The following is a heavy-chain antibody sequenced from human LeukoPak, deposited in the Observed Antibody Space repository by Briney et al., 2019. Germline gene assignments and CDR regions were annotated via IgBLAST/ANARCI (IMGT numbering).Heavy chain of an antibody. CDR2: INHSGST. CDR3: AREGGYSYGFSYYYMDV. CDR1: GGSFSGYY. Sequence: SETLSLTCAVYGGSFSGYYWSWIRQPPGKGLEWIGEINHSGSTNYNPSLKSRVTISVDTSKNQFSLKLSSVTAADTAVYYCAREGGYSYGFSYYYMDVWGKGTTVTIPS. V-gene: IGHV4-34*01. J-gene: IGHJ6*03. D-gene: IGHD5-18*01.